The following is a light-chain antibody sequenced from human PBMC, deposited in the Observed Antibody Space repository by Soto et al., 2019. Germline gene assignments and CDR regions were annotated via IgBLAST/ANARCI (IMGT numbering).Light chain of an antibody. CDR3: QQYGISPRT. J-gene: IGKJ1*01. CDR1: QSVSSEK. CDR2: GAS. Sequence: IALAQSPGTLSLSPGESASLSCRASQSVSSEKLAWYQQKPGQAPRLLIFGASGRATGTPEGFSGSGSGTDFTLTISRLEPEDFAVYYCQQYGISPRTFGQGTKVDIK. V-gene: IGKV3-20*01.